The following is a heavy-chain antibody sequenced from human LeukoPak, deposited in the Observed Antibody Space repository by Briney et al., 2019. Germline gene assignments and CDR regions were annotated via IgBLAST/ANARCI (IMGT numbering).Heavy chain of an antibody. CDR2: IRYDGSNK. CDR3: AKDRPLRSLEWLSDDAFDI. Sequence: PGGSLRLSCAASGLTFSSYGMHWVRQAPGKGLEWVAFIRYDGSNKYYADSVKGRFTISRDNSKNTLYLQMNSLRAEDTAVYYCAKDRPLRSLEWLSDDAFDIWGQGTMVTVSS. CDR1: GLTFSSYG. J-gene: IGHJ3*02. D-gene: IGHD3-3*01. V-gene: IGHV3-30*02.